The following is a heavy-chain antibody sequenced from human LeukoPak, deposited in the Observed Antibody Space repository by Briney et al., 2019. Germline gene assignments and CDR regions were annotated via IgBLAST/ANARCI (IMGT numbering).Heavy chain of an antibody. V-gene: IGHV3-33*01. CDR2: IWYDGSNK. CDR1: GFTFRNYG. Sequence: PGGSLRLSCGASGFTFRNYGMEWVRQAPGKGLEWVAVIWYDGSNKYYADSVKGRFTISRDNSKNTLYLQMNSLRAEDTSVYYCATVRGGSGTYYNDYWGQGTLVTVSS. J-gene: IGHJ4*02. CDR3: ATVRGGSGTYYNDY. D-gene: IGHD3-10*01.